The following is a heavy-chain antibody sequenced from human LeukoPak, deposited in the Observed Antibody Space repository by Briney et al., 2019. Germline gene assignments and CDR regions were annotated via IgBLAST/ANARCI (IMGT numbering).Heavy chain of an antibody. CDR1: GGSFSGYY. Sequence: SETLSLTCAVYGGSFSGYYWSWIRQPPGKGLEWIGEINHSGSTNYNPSLKSRVTISVDTSKNQFSLKLSSVTAADTAVYYCASGSPHMVRGVSPFDYWGQGTLVTVSS. J-gene: IGHJ4*02. CDR3: ASGSPHMVRGVSPFDY. D-gene: IGHD3-10*01. CDR2: INHSGST. V-gene: IGHV4-34*01.